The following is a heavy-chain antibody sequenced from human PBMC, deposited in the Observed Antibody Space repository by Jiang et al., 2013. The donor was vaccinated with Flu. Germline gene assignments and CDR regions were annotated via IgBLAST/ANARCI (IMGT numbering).Heavy chain of an antibody. J-gene: IGHJ6*02. CDR1: GATFSNFA. V-gene: IGHV1-69*06. CDR3: ANSLYSDFPV. Sequence: SGAEVKKPGSSVKVSCKASGATFSNFAISWVRQAPGQGLEWIGGIISIFGTGNYAQKFQGRVTITADRSTSTAYMELSNLRFEDTAVYYCANSLYSDFPVWGQGTTVIVSS. D-gene: IGHD5/OR15-5a*01. CDR2: IISIFGTG.